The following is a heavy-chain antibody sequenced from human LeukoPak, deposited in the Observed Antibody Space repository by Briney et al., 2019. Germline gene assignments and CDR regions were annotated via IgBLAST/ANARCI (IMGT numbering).Heavy chain of an antibody. J-gene: IGHJ4*02. CDR2: ISAYNGNT. V-gene: IGHV1-18*01. Sequence: GASVKVSCKASGYTFTNYNMSWVRQAPGQGLEWMGWISAYNGNTSYAQNLQGRVTMTPDTSTSTAYMELRSLRSDDTAVYYCARGGGVYDSSGYYDYYFDYWGQGTLVTVSS. CDR1: GYTFTNYN. D-gene: IGHD3-22*01. CDR3: ARGGGVYDSSGYYDYYFDY.